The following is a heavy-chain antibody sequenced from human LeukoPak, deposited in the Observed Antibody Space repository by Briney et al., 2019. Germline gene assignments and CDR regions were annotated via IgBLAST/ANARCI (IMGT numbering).Heavy chain of an antibody. Sequence: SETLSLTCAVSGGSIISGTYSWSWIRQPPGKGLEWIGYICHSGSTYYNPSLKSRVTISVDTSKNQFSLKLSSVTAADTAVYYCARGPVSGYYFDYWGQGTLVTVSS. CDR2: ICHSGST. CDR1: GGSIISGTYS. CDR3: ARGPVSGYYFDY. D-gene: IGHD3-22*01. J-gene: IGHJ4*02. V-gene: IGHV4-30-2*01.